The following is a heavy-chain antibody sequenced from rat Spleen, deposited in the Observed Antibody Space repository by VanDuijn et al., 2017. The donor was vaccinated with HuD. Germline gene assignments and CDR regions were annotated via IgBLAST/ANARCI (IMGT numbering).Heavy chain of an antibody. CDR2: IIYDGSDT. CDR1: GFTFSDYA. J-gene: IGHJ1*01. Sequence: EVQLVESGGGLVQPGNSLKLSCAASGFTFSDYAMAWVRQSPKKGLEWVATIIYDGSDTYYRDSVKGRFTISRDNAKITLYLQLDSLRSEDTATYYCARYPDGDYWYFDFWGPGTMVTVSS. V-gene: IGHV5-17*01. D-gene: IGHD3-8*01. CDR3: ARYPDGDYWYFDF.